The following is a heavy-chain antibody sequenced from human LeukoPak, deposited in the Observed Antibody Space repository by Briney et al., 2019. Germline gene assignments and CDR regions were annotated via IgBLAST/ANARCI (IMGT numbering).Heavy chain of an antibody. J-gene: IGHJ4*02. CDR3: AKDLRRKTYYDILTGYFDY. Sequence: GGSLRLSCAASGFTFSSYAMSWVRQAPGRGLEWVSAIGGSGGSTYYADSVKGRFTISRDNSKNTLYLQMKSLRAEDTAVYYCAKDLRRKTYYDILTGYFDYWGQGTLVTVSS. V-gene: IGHV3-23*01. CDR2: IGGSGGST. CDR1: GFTFSSYA. D-gene: IGHD3-9*01.